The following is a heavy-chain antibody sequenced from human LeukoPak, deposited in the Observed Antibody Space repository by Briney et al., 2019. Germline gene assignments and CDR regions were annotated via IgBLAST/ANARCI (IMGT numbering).Heavy chain of an antibody. D-gene: IGHD3-3*02. CDR1: GYTFTSYG. CDR3: ARVLEPGLEGFDYFDY. V-gene: IGHV1-18*01. Sequence: ASVKVSCKASGYTFTSYGISWVRQAPGQGLEWMGWISAYNGNTNYAQKLQGRVTMTTDTSTSTAYMELRSLRSDDTAVYYCARVLEPGLEGFDYFDYWGQGTLVTVSS. J-gene: IGHJ4*02. CDR2: ISAYNGNT.